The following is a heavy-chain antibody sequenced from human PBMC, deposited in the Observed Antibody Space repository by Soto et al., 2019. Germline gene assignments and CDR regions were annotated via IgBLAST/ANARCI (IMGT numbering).Heavy chain of an antibody. CDR2: IYYSGTT. J-gene: IGHJ6*02. CDR3: ARGHYYYGMDV. CDR1: NGSVSSGTYS. V-gene: IGHV4-30-2*01. Sequence: QLRLQESGSGLVKPSQTLSLTCTVSNGSVSSGTYSWSWVRQPPGKGPEWIGYIYYSGTTYYTPSLKSRLTMSMDRANDHFSLNLTSVTAADTAVYFCARGHYYYGMDVWGQGITVTVSS.